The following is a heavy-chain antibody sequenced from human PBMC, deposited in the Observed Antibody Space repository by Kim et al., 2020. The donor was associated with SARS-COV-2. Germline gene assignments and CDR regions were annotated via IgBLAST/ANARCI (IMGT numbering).Heavy chain of an antibody. J-gene: IGHJ6*02. Sequence: GESLKISCKGSGYSFTSYWISWVRQMPGKGLEWMGRIDPSDSYTNYSPSFQGHVTISADKSISTAYLQWSSLKASDTAMYYCARHNQDTAMELAYYYYGMDVWGQGTTVTVSS. CDR2: IDPSDSYT. D-gene: IGHD5-18*01. V-gene: IGHV5-10-1*01. CDR3: ARHNQDTAMELAYYYYGMDV. CDR1: GYSFTSYW.